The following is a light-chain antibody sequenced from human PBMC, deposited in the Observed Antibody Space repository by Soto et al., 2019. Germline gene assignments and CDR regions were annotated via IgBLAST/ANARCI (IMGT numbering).Light chain of an antibody. J-gene: IGKJ4*01. V-gene: IGKV3-15*01. CDR3: QQYNNWPPLT. CDR1: QSVSSN. Sequence: ETVLTQSPGTLSLSPGERATVSCRASQSVSSNLAWYQQKPGQAPRLLIYGASTRATGIPARFSGSGSGTEFTLTISSLQSEDFAVYYCQQYNNWPPLTFGGGTKVDIK. CDR2: GAS.